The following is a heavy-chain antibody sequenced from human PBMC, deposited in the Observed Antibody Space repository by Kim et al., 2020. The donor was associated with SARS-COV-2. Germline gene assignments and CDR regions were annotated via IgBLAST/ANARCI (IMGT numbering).Heavy chain of an antibody. CDR2: IIPIFGTA. V-gene: IGHV1-69*13. D-gene: IGHD3-9*01. CDR1: GGTFSSYA. Sequence: SVKVSCKASGGTFSSYAISWVRQAPGQGLEWMGGIIPIFGTANYAQKFQGRVTITADESTSTAYMELSSLRSEDTAVYYCARDYDILTGYYVPDSYYYYGMDVWGQGTTVTVSS. J-gene: IGHJ6*02. CDR3: ARDYDILTGYYVPDSYYYYGMDV.